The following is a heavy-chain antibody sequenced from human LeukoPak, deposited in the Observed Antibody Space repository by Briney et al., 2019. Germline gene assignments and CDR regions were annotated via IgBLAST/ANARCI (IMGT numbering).Heavy chain of an antibody. CDR2: IYYSGST. V-gene: IGHV4-39*01. J-gene: IGHJ6*03. CDR3: ARQKLRYFDWSRDYYYYMDV. CDR1: GGSISSSSYY. Sequence: PSETLSLTCTVSGGSISSSSYYWGWIRQPPGKGLEWIGSIYYSGSTYYNPSLKSRVTISVDTFKNQFSLKLSSVTAADTAVYYCARQKLRYFDWSRDYYYYMDVWGKGTTVTISS. D-gene: IGHD3-9*01.